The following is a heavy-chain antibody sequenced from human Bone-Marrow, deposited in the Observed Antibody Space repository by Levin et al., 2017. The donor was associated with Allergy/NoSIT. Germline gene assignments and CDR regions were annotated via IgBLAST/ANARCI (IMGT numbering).Heavy chain of an antibody. Sequence: SETLSLTCAVYGWSFSGYYWSWIRQPPGKGLEWIGEINHSGSTNYNPSLKSRVTISVDTSKNQFSLKLSSVTAADTAVYYCARGVYYDSSGYGHGWWFDPWGQGTLVTVSS. D-gene: IGHD3-22*01. V-gene: IGHV4-34*01. CDR2: INHSGST. J-gene: IGHJ5*02. CDR1: GWSFSGYY. CDR3: ARGVYYDSSGYGHGWWFDP.